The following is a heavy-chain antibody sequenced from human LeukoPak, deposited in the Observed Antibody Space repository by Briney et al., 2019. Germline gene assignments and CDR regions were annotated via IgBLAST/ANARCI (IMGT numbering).Heavy chain of an antibody. CDR1: GFTFSSYE. Sequence: GGSLRLSCAASGFTFSSYEMNWVRQAPGKGLEWVSSISSSSSYIYYADSVKGRFTISRDNAKNSLYLQMNSLRAEDTAVYYCARNSEWLVVGYYYYYMDVWGKGTTVTVSS. CDR2: ISSSSSYI. CDR3: ARNSEWLVVGYYYYYMDV. V-gene: IGHV3-21*01. J-gene: IGHJ6*03. D-gene: IGHD6-19*01.